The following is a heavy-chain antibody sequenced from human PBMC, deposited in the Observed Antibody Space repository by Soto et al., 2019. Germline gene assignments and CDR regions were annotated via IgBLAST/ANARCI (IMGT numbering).Heavy chain of an antibody. CDR3: ARDRHFYCIRTSCPPSYYYYGMDV. Sequence: QVQLVQSGAEVKKPGSSVKVSCKASGGTFSSYAISWVRQAPGQGLEWMGGIVPIFGTANYAQKFQGRVTITAGESTRSAYMELSSLISEDTAVYYCARDRHFYCIRTSCPPSYYYYGMDVWGQGTTVTVSS. CDR2: IVPIFGTA. D-gene: IGHD2-2*01. CDR1: GGTFSSYA. V-gene: IGHV1-69*12. J-gene: IGHJ6*02.